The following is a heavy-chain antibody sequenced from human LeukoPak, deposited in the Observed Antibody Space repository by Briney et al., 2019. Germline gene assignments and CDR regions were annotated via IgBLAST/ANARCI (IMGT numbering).Heavy chain of an antibody. J-gene: IGHJ6*02. CDR1: GFTFSSYG. Sequence: GGSLRLSCAASGFTFSSYGMHWVRQAPGKGLEWVAVIWYDGSNKYYADSVKGRFTISRDNSKNTLYLQMNSLRAEDTAVYYCARESGHYYDSSGYYYYYYGMDVWGQGTTVTVSS. D-gene: IGHD3-22*01. V-gene: IGHV3-33*01. CDR3: ARESGHYYDSSGYYYYYYGMDV. CDR2: IWYDGSNK.